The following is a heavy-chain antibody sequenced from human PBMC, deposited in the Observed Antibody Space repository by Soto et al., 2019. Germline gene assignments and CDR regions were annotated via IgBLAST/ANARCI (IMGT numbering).Heavy chain of an antibody. CDR3: ARGQRFPDWFDP. CDR1: GGAISTSY. V-gene: IGHV4-4*07. J-gene: IGHJ5*02. Sequence: QVHLQESGPGLVKPSETLSLTCTVSGGAISTSYWTWIRQPSGKGLEWIGRIYSSGSTQYNPSLQSRVTMPLDTSNNHLSLRLTSVTAAVTAVYYCARGQRFPDWFDPWGQGTMVTVSS. D-gene: IGHD3-3*01. CDR2: IYSSGST.